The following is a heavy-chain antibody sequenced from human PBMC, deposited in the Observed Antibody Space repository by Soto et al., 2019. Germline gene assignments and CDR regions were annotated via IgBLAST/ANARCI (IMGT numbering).Heavy chain of an antibody. Sequence: PGGSLRLSCAASGFTFSDYYMSWIRQAPGKGLEWVSYISSSGSTIYYADSVKGRFTISRDNAKNSLYLQMNSLRAEDTAVYYCARGAMIVVVITPFDYWGQGTLVTVSS. CDR3: ARGAMIVVVITPFDY. CDR2: ISSSGSTI. CDR1: GFTFSDYY. D-gene: IGHD3-22*01. J-gene: IGHJ4*02. V-gene: IGHV3-11*01.